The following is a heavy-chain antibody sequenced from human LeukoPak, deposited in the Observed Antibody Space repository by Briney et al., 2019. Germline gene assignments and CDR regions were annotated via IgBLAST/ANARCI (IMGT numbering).Heavy chain of an antibody. J-gene: IGHJ4*02. CDR2: ISWDGGST. Sequence: GGSLRLSCAASGFTFDDYAMHWVRQAPGKGLEWVSLISWDGGSTYYADSVKGRFTISRDNSKNSLYLQMNSLRAEDTALYYCAKDTGVGVVIIGGIDYWGQGTLVTVSS. V-gene: IGHV3-43D*03. CDR1: GFTFDDYA. CDR3: AKDTGVGVVIIGGIDY. D-gene: IGHD3-3*01.